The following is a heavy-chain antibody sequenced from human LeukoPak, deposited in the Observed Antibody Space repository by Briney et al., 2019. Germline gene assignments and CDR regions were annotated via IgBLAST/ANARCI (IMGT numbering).Heavy chain of an antibody. V-gene: IGHV4-34*01. CDR3: ARGAGYYDFWSGYRHAFDI. J-gene: IGHJ3*02. CDR2: INHSGST. Sequence: SETLSLTCAAYGGSFSGYYWSWIRQPPGKGLEWIGEINHSGSTNYNPSLKSRVTISVDTSKNQFSLKLSSATAADTAVYYCARGAGYYDFWSGYRHAFDIWGQGTMVTVSS. CDR1: GGSFSGYY. D-gene: IGHD3-3*01.